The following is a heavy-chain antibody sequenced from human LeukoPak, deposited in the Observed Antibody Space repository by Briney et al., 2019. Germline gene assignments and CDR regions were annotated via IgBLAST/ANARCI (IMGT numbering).Heavy chain of an antibody. CDR3: AKEPRVATIEIFDY. CDR2: ISGVGAVT. D-gene: IGHD5-12*01. V-gene: IGHV3-23*01. Sequence: GVSLRLSCAASGFTFSSYAMSWVRQAPGKGLEWVSSISGVGAVTYYADSVKGRFTISRDNSKNTVYLQMNSLRAEDTAVYYCAKEPRVATIEIFDYWGQGPLVTVSS. J-gene: IGHJ4*02. CDR1: GFTFSSYA.